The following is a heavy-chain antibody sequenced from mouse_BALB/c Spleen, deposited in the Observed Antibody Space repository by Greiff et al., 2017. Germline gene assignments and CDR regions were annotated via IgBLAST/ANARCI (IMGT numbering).Heavy chain of an antibody. D-gene: IGHD1-1*01. Sequence: EVKVVESGGGLVQPGGSLKLSCAASGFTFSSYTMSWVRQTPEKRLEWVAYISTGGGSTYYPDTVKGRFTISRDNAKNTLYLQMSSLKSEDTAMYYCARHYGSSYIYAMDYWGQGTSVTVSA. J-gene: IGHJ4*01. CDR3: ARHYGSSYIYAMDY. CDR1: GFTFSSYT. V-gene: IGHV5-12-2*01. CDR2: ISTGGGST.